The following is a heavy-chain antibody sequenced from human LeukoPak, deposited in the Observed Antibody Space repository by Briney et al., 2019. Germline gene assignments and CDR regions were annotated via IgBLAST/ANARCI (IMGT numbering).Heavy chain of an antibody. CDR2: ISSSSDTI. D-gene: IGHD1-14*01. V-gene: IGHV3-48*01. CDR3: AKLHNLNCDY. J-gene: IGHJ4*02. Sequence: GGSLRLSCAASGFTFSSYSMNWVRQAPGKGLEWVSYISSSSDTIYHADSVKGRFTISRDNSKNTLYLQMNSLRPEDTAVYYCAKLHNLNCDYWGLGTLATVSS. CDR1: GFTFSSYS.